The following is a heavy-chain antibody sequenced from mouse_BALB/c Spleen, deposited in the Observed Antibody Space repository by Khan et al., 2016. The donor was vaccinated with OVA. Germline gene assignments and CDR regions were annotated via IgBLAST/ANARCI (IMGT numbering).Heavy chain of an antibody. CDR2: ISSGGTYT. Sequence: EVELVESGGDLVNPGGSLKLSCAASGFIFSSYGMSWVRQTPDKRLGWVATISSGGTYTYYPDSVKGRFTISRDNAKNTLSLQMSSLKSEDTAMYYCTRFITTTTGDYYAMDYWGQGTSVTVSS. V-gene: IGHV5-6*01. CDR3: TRFITTTTGDYYAMDY. J-gene: IGHJ4*01. CDR1: GFIFSSYG. D-gene: IGHD1-2*01.